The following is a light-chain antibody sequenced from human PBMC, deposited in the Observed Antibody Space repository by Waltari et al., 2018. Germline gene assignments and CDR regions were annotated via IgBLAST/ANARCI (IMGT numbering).Light chain of an antibody. V-gene: IGLV3-1*01. CDR2: ARD. CDR3: QTWDSSLVV. CDR1: NLGNKY. Sequence: SYDLTQPPSVSVSPGQTVTISCSGHNLGNKYVSWYQQKAGQAPLLVVYARDRRPPGIPERFSGSNSDTTATLTISGTQAIDEADYYCQTWDSSLVVFGGGTKLTVL. J-gene: IGLJ2*01.